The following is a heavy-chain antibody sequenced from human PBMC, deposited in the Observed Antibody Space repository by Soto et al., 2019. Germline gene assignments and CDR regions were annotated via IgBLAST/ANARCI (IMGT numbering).Heavy chain of an antibody. CDR3: ASQEGYYDFWSGYYTASYYGMDV. CDR1: GFYFSNYW. V-gene: IGHV3-74*01. CDR2: IDSDGSGT. J-gene: IGHJ6*02. D-gene: IGHD3-3*01. Sequence: GGSLRLSCAASGFYFSNYWMYWIRQAPGKGLVWVSRIDSDGSGTTYADSVKGRFTISRDNAKSMVYLQMNSLRAEDTAVYYCASQEGYYDFWSGYYTASYYGMDVWGQGTTVTVSS.